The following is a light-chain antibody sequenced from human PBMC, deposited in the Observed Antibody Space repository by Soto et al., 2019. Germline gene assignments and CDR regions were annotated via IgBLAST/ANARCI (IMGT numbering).Light chain of an antibody. CDR1: QGISTW. CDR3: QQAYGFAFT. V-gene: IGKV1-12*01. Sequence: DIQMTQSPLSVSASVGDRVTISCRASQGISTWLAWYQQKSGKAPKLLIYAASSLQTGVPSRFSGSGSGTDFTLTISSLQPEDTATYFCQQAYGFAFTFGPGTKVDIK. J-gene: IGKJ3*01. CDR2: AAS.